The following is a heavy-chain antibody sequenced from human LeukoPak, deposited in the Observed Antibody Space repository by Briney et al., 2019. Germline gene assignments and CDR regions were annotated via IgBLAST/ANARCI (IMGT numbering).Heavy chain of an antibody. Sequence: GGSLRLSCAASGFTFSSYWMHWVRQAPGKGLVWVSRINNDGSSTAYADSVKGRFTISRDNAKNSLSLQMNSLRAEDTAVYYCARDLDIVVVPASWFYPWGQGTLVTVSS. CDR1: GFTFSSYW. D-gene: IGHD2-2*03. CDR3: ARDLDIVVVPASWFYP. CDR2: INNDGSST. J-gene: IGHJ5*02. V-gene: IGHV3-74*01.